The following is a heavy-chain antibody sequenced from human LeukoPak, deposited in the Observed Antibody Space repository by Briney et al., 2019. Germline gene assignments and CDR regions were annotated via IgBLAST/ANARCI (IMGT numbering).Heavy chain of an antibody. Sequence: ASVKVSCKASGYTFTGYYMHWVRQAPRQGLEWMGWINPNSGGTNYAQKFQGRVTMTRDTSISTAYMELSRLRSDDTAVYYCARCFDDWGSGRSWFDPWGQGTLVTVSS. V-gene: IGHV1-2*02. J-gene: IGHJ5*02. CDR3: ARCFDDWGSGRSWFDP. CDR2: INPNSGGT. CDR1: GYTFTGYY. D-gene: IGHD7-27*01.